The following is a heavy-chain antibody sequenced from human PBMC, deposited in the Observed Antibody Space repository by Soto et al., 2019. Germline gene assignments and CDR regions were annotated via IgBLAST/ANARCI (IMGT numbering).Heavy chain of an antibody. CDR3: AKDFVLRPYYYDSSGYPDYVDY. Sequence: PGWSLRLPCAASGFAFSGYAMSWVRQAQGKGLEWVSAISGSGGSTYYADSVKGRFTISRDNSKNTLYLQMNSLRAEDTAVYYCAKDFVLRPYYYDSSGYPDYVDYWGQGSLVTVSS. CDR2: ISGSGGST. D-gene: IGHD3-22*01. J-gene: IGHJ4*02. CDR1: GFAFSGYA. V-gene: IGHV3-23*01.